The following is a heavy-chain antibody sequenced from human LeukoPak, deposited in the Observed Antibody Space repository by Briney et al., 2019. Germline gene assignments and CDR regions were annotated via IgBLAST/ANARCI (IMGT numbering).Heavy chain of an antibody. CDR2: ISSSGSTI. D-gene: IGHD2-2*01. V-gene: IGHV3-11*04. CDR3: AREGYCSSTSCYPVGYFDY. CDR1: GFTFSDYY. Sequence: GGSLRLSCAASGFTFSDYYMSWIRQAPGKGLEWVSYISSSGSTIYYADSVKGRFTISRDNAKNSLYLQMNSLRAEDTAVYYCAREGYCSSTSCYPVGYFDYWGQGTLATVSS. J-gene: IGHJ4*02.